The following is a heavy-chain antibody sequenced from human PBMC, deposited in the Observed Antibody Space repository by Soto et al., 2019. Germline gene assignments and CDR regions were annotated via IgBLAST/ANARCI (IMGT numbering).Heavy chain of an antibody. Sequence: GGSLRLSXVASGLTFGSRAMTWVRQAPGEGLQWVSTITDTGGDAKYADSVRGRFVISRDNSKKTLYLQMTSLTAEDSAMYYCARGSTDSYPGSRIFDFWGRGTLVTVSS. CDR2: ITDTGGDA. V-gene: IGHV3-23*01. CDR3: ARGSTDSYPGSRIFDF. J-gene: IGHJ4*02. D-gene: IGHD3-10*01. CDR1: GLTFGSRA.